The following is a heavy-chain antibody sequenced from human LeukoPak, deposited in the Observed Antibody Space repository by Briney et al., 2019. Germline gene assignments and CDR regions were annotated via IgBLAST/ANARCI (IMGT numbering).Heavy chain of an antibody. Sequence: GRSLRLSCAASGFTFSDYYMSWIRQAPGKGLEWVSYISSSGSTIYYADSVKGRFTISRDNAKNSLYLQMNSLRAEDTAVYYCARDGTYYYDSSGYLDYWGQGTLVTVSS. J-gene: IGHJ4*02. CDR1: GFTFSDYY. CDR2: ISSSGSTI. V-gene: IGHV3-11*01. D-gene: IGHD3-22*01. CDR3: ARDGTYYYDSSGYLDY.